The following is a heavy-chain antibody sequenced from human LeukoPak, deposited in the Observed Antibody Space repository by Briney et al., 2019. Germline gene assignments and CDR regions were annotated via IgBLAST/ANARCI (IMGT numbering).Heavy chain of an antibody. CDR3: ARIYSNAYRD. CDR1: GYSFTSYW. CDR2: IYPGDSDA. Sequence: KLGESLKISCKGSGYSFTSYWIGWVRQMPGKGLEWLGIIYPGDSDARYSPSFQGQVTISADKSITTAYLQWSSLKASDTAICYCARIYSNAYRDWGQGTLVTVSS. V-gene: IGHV5-51*01. D-gene: IGHD3-16*01. J-gene: IGHJ4*02.